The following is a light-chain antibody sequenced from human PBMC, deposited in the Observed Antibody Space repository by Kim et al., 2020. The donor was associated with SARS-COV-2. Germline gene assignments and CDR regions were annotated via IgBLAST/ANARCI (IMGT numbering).Light chain of an antibody. J-gene: IGLJ2*01. CDR1: SLGNFF. CDR3: NAQDSSGNHPCV. V-gene: IGLV3-19*01. Sequence: SSELTQDPAVSVALGQTVRITCQGDSLGNFFPSWYQQKPGRAPLLVSYGKNKRPSEIPDRFSGSRSESTATLTITGAQAEDEADYYCNAQDSSGNHPCVF. CDR2: GKN.